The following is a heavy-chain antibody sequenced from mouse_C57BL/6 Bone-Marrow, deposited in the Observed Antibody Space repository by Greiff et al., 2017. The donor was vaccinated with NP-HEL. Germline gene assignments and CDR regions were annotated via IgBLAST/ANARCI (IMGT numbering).Heavy chain of an antibody. CDR2: INPSTGGT. V-gene: IGHV1-42*01. CDR1: GYSFTGYY. D-gene: IGHD1-1*01. Sequence: VHVKQSGPELVKPGASVKISCKASGYSFTGYYMSWVKQSPEKSLEWIGEINPSTGGTTYNQKFKAKATLTVDKSSSTAYMQLKSLTSEDSAVYYCARSHYYGSTHWYFDVWGTGTTVTVSS. J-gene: IGHJ1*03. CDR3: ARSHYYGSTHWYFDV.